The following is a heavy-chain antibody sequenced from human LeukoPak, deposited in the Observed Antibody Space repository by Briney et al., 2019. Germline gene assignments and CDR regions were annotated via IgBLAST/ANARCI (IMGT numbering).Heavy chain of an antibody. CDR2: IWYDGSNK. CDR1: GFTFSSYG. D-gene: IGHD5-12*01. V-gene: IGHV3-33*06. Sequence: GGSLRLSCAASGFTFSSYGMHWVRQAPGKGLEWVAVIWYDGSNKYYADSVKGRFTISRDNSKNTLYLQMNSLRAEDTAVYYCAKEGPDSGYDIPFDYWGQGTLVTVSS. J-gene: IGHJ4*02. CDR3: AKEGPDSGYDIPFDY.